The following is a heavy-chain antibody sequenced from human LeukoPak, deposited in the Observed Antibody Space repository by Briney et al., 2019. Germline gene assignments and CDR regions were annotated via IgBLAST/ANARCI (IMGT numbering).Heavy chain of an antibody. CDR2: ISYDGSNK. V-gene: IGHV3-30*03. CDR3: VGDGRDGYNKYFYH. J-gene: IGHJ1*01. Sequence: PGRSLRLSCAASGFTFSSYGMHWVRQAPGKGLEWVAVISYDGSNKYYADSVKSRFTISRDNSKNTVYLQMSSLRAEDTAVYYCVGDGRDGYNKYFYHWGQGTLVTVSS. D-gene: IGHD5-24*01. CDR1: GFTFSSYG.